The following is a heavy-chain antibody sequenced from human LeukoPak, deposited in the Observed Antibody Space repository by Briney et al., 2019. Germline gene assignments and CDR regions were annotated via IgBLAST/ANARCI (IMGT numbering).Heavy chain of an antibody. J-gene: IGHJ4*01. V-gene: IGHV3-21*05. CDR2: ISGSGTDI. Sequence: PGGTLRLSCAASGFTFSSYGMSWIRQAPGKGLECLSYISGSGTDINYADSVKGRFTISRDNAKNSLYLQMNSLRAEDTAVYYCANLNYYASGRAYWGHGTLVTVSS. CDR1: GFTFSSYG. D-gene: IGHD3-10*01. CDR3: ANLNYYASGRAY.